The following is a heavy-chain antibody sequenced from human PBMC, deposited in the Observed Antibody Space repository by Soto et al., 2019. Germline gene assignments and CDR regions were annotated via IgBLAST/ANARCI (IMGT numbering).Heavy chain of an antibody. Sequence: SETLSLTCTVSGGSMSSSSYYWAWIRQPPGKGLEWIGTIYYSGSTYYNPSLKSRVTISADTSKNYFSLRLNSVTAADTAVYYCARHLDYYDNSAYFDYWGQGTLVTVSS. CDR1: GGSMSSSSYY. CDR2: IYYSGST. V-gene: IGHV4-39*01. J-gene: IGHJ4*02. CDR3: ARHLDYYDNSAYFDY. D-gene: IGHD3-22*01.